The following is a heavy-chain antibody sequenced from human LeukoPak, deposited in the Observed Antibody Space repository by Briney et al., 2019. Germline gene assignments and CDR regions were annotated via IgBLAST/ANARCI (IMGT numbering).Heavy chain of an antibody. CDR1: GGSISSYY. Sequence: SETLSLTCTVSGGSISSYYWSWTRQPPGKGLEWIGYIYYSGSTNYNPSLKSRVTISVDTSKNQFSLKLSSVTAADTAVYYCARGSRWELPVHWGQGTLVTVSS. D-gene: IGHD1-26*01. CDR3: ARGSRWELPVH. CDR2: IYYSGST. V-gene: IGHV4-59*01. J-gene: IGHJ4*02.